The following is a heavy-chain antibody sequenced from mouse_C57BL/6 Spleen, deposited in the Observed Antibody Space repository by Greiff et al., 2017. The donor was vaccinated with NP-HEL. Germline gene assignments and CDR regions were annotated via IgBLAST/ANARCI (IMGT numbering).Heavy chain of an antibody. CDR3: ARQEYAMDY. CDR1: GYTFTSYW. Sequence: VQLQQPGAELVRPGSLVKLSCKASGYTFTSYWMHWVKQRPIQGLEWIGNIDPSDSETHYNQKFKDKATLTVDKSSSTAYMQLSSLTSEDSAVYYCARQEYAMDYWGQGTSVTVSS. CDR2: IDPSDSET. J-gene: IGHJ4*01. V-gene: IGHV1-52*01.